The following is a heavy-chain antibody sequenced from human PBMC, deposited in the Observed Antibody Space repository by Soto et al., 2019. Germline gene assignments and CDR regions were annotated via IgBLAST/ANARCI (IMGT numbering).Heavy chain of an antibody. Sequence: GESLKISCKGSGYSFTSYWIGRVRQVPGKGLEWMGIIYTGDSDTRYSPSFQGQVTISADKSISTAYLQWSSLKASDTAIYYCAISGASQWIKFWGQGTLVTVSS. CDR2: IYTGDSDT. CDR1: GYSFTSYW. J-gene: IGHJ4*02. CDR3: AISGASQWIKF. V-gene: IGHV5-51*01. D-gene: IGHD6-19*01.